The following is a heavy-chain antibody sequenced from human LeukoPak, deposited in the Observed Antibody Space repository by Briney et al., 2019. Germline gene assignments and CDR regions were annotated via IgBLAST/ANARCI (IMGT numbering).Heavy chain of an antibody. CDR2: IYYSGST. Sequence: PSQTLSLTCTVSGGSISSGDYYWSWIRQPPGKGLEWIGYIYYSGSTYYNPSLKSRVTISVDTSKNQFSLKLSSVTAADTAVYYWARGGWFGELLSPFYYYYGMDVWGKGTTVTVSS. CDR1: GGSISSGDYY. CDR3: ARGGWFGELLSPFYYYYGMDV. D-gene: IGHD3-10*01. V-gene: IGHV4-30-4*01. J-gene: IGHJ6*04.